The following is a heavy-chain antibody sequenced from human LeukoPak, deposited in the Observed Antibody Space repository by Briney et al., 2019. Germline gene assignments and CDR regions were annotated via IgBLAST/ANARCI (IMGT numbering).Heavy chain of an antibody. D-gene: IGHD4/OR15-4a*01. V-gene: IGHV1-69*05. CDR1: GGTFSSYA. CDR2: IIPIFGTS. CDR3: AWCLDYHFRNWFDP. Sequence: SVKVSCKASGGTFSSYAISWVRQAPGQGLEWMGGIIPIFGTSNYAQKFQGRVTITTDEYTSTAYMELSSLRSEDTAVYYCAWCLDYHFRNWFDPWGQGTLVTVSS. J-gene: IGHJ5*02.